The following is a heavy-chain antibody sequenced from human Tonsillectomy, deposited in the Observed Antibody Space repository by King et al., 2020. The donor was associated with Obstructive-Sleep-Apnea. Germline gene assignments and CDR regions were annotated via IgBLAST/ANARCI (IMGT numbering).Heavy chain of an antibody. Sequence: VQLVESGGGLVKPGGSLRLSCAASGFTFSSYSMNWVRQAPGKGLEWVSSIISSSSYIYYADSVKGRFTISRDNAKNSLYLQMNSLRAEDTAVYYCARDYYYDSSGYLFDYWGQGTLVTVSS. V-gene: IGHV3-21*01. CDR2: IISSSSYI. CDR3: ARDYYYDSSGYLFDY. J-gene: IGHJ4*02. CDR1: GFTFSSYS. D-gene: IGHD3-22*01.